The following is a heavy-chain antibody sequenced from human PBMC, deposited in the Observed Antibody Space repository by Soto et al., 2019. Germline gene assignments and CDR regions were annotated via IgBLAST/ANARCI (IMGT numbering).Heavy chain of an antibody. D-gene: IGHD3-16*01. V-gene: IGHV1-3*01. CDR2: INAGNGNT. Sequence: QVQLVQSGGEVQKPGASVKVSCKASGYTFTSYAIHWVRQAPGPRLEWMGWINAGNGNTQYSQKFQGRVTITRDTSASIAYMEVSSLRSEDTALYYCAREQSGEIMTMTDAFDIWGQGTMVTVSS. J-gene: IGHJ3*02. CDR1: GYTFTSYA. CDR3: AREQSGEIMTMTDAFDI.